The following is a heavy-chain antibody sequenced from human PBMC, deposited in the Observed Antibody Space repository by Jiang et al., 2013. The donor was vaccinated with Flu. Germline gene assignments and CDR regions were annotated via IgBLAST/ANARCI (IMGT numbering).Heavy chain of an antibody. CDR1: GGSISSSSYY. V-gene: IGHV4-39*07. Sequence: SGSGLVKPSETLSLTCTVSGGSISSSSYYWGWIRQPPGKGLEWIGSIYYSGSTYYNPSLKSRVTISVDTSKNQFSLKLSSVTAADTAVYYCARSIVPPGYYYYYMDVWGKGTTVTVSS. CDR3: ARSIVPPGYYYYYMDV. CDR2: IYYSGST. J-gene: IGHJ6*03. D-gene: IGHD2-8*01.